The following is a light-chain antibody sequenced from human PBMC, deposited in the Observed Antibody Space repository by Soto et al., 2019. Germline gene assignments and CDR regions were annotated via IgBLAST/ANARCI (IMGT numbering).Light chain of an antibody. J-gene: IGLJ2*01. CDR1: SSDVGGYNY. CDR3: SSYAGSNSVV. V-gene: IGLV2-8*01. CDR2: EVS. Sequence: QSVLTQPPSASGSPGQSVTISCTGTSSDVGGYNYVSWYQQHPGKALKLMIYEVSKRPSGVPDRFSGSKSGNTASLTVSGLQAEDEADYYCSSYAGSNSVVFGGGTKLTVL.